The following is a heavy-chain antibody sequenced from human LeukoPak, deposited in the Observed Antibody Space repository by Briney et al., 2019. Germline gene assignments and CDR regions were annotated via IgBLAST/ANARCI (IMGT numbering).Heavy chain of an antibody. D-gene: IGHD2-21*02. J-gene: IGHJ6*02. CDR3: ARVPPGGGDRFYYYYGMDV. CDR2: IIPILGIA. CDR1: GGTFSSYA. Sequence: ASVKVSCKASGGTFSSYAISWVRQAPGQGLEWMGRIIPILGIANYAQKFQGRVTITADKSTSTAYMELSSLRSEDTAVYYCARVPPGGGDRFYYYYGMDVWGQGTTVTVSS. V-gene: IGHV1-69*04.